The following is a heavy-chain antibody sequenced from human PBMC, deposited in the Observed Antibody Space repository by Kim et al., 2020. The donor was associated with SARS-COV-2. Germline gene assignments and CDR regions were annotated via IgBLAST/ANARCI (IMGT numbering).Heavy chain of an antibody. Sequence: GGSLRLSCAASGFTFSDYYMSWIRQAPGKGLEWVSYISSSGSTIYYADSVKGRFTISRDNAKNSLYLQMNSLRAEDTAMYYCARVQGRTIFGVVISSSFDYWGQGTLVTVSS. D-gene: IGHD3-3*01. CDR2: ISSSGSTI. CDR1: GFTFSDYY. CDR3: ARVQGRTIFGVVISSSFDY. J-gene: IGHJ4*02. V-gene: IGHV3-11*01.